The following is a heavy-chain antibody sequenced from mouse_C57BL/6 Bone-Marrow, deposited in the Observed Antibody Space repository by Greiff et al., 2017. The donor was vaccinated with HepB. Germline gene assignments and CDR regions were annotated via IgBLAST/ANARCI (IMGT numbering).Heavy chain of an antibody. Sequence: EVKLVESGGGLVQPGGSLKLSCAASGFTFSDYYMSWVRQTPEKRLEWVAYISNGGGSTYYPDTVKGRFTISRDNAKNTLYLQMSRLKSEDTAMYYCARHTGTSYAMDYWGQGTSVTVSS. J-gene: IGHJ4*01. CDR3: ARHTGTSYAMDY. V-gene: IGHV5-12*01. CDR1: GFTFSDYY. D-gene: IGHD4-1*01. CDR2: ISNGGGST.